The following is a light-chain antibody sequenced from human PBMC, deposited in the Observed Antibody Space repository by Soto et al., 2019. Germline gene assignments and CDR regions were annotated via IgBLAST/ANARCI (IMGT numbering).Light chain of an antibody. CDR3: AAWGDSLV. J-gene: IGLJ2*01. CDR2: RSD. CDR1: NSNLGGHI. Sequence: QAVVTQPPSTSGTPGQRVTISCSGSNSNLGGHIVNWYQQLPGMAPKILIYRSDQRPSGVPDRFTGSKSGTSASLAISGLRSEDEAVYYCAAWGDSLVFGGGTKLTVL. V-gene: IGLV1-47*01.